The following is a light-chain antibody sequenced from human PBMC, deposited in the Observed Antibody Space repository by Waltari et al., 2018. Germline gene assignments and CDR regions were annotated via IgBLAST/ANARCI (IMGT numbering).Light chain of an antibody. V-gene: IGKV2-30*02. CDR2: RVS. Sequence: DVVMTQSPLSLPVTPGQAASISCTSSQSLVHSDGNTHLNWFKQRPGQSPRRLIYRVSNRDSGVPDRFSGSGSGTDFTLKISRVEAEDVGVYYCMQGTHWPYTFGQGTKLDIK. CDR3: MQGTHWPYT. J-gene: IGKJ2*01. CDR1: QSLVHSDGNTH.